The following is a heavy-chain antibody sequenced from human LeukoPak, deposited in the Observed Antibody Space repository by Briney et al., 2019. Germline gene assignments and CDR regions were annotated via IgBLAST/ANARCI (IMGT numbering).Heavy chain of an antibody. V-gene: IGHV3-15*01. CDR1: GFTFTNAW. CDR3: TTDLGTYYHGSQRLIPIDY. Sequence: GGSLRLSCVDSGFTFTNAWMSWVRQAPGKGLEWIGRIKSKTDGETTNYAEPVRGRFTISRDDSKSAVYLQMNSLKIEDAAVYYCTTDLGTYYHGSQRLIPIDYWGQGTLVTVSS. J-gene: IGHJ4*02. D-gene: IGHD3-10*01. CDR2: IKSKTDGETT.